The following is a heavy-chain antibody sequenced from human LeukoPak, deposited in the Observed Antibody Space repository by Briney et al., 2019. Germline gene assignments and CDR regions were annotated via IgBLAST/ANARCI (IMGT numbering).Heavy chain of an antibody. CDR2: MNPNSGNT. CDR3: ASCQYYDFWSGYYYYYGMDV. CDR1: GYTFTSYD. Sequence: ASVKVSCKASGYTFTSYDINWVRQATGQGLEWMGWMNPNSGNTGYVQKFQGRVTMTRNTSISTAYMELSSLRSEDTAVYYCASCQYYDFWSGYYYYYGMDVWGQGTTVTVSS. D-gene: IGHD3-3*01. J-gene: IGHJ6*02. V-gene: IGHV1-8*01.